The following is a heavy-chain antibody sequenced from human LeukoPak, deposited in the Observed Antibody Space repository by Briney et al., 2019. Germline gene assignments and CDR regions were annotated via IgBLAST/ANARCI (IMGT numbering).Heavy chain of an antibody. Sequence: SVKVSCKASGGTFSSYAISWVRQAPGQGLEWMGRIIPIFGIANYAQKFQGRVTITADKSTRTAYMELSSLRYEDTAVYYCARALYSGSYFSPNNWFDPWGQGTLVTVSS. CDR2: IIPIFGIA. CDR1: GGTFSSYA. V-gene: IGHV1-69*04. CDR3: ARALYSGSYFSPNNWFDP. J-gene: IGHJ5*02. D-gene: IGHD1-26*01.